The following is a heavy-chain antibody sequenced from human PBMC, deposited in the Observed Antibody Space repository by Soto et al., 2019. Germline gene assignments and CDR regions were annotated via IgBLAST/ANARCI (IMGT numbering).Heavy chain of an antibody. V-gene: IGHV4-61*01. Sequence: QVQLQESGPGLVRPSETLSLTCPVFGASVSSGLYYWSWIRQPPGKGLEYIGYIYYTGITNYTPSLKSRVIISIDTSKNQFSLNLNSVTAADTAMYYCARQVRSPSYFDYWGQGTLVTVSS. CDR2: IYYTGIT. CDR1: GASVSSGLYY. CDR3: ARQVRSPSYFDY. J-gene: IGHJ4*02.